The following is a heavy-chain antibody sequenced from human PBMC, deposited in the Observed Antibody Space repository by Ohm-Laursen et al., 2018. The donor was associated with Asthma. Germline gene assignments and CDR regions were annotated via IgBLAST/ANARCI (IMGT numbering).Heavy chain of an antibody. J-gene: IGHJ1*01. Sequence: SLRLSCTASGYTFSRYSIHWVRQIPGKGLEWVAAISSASSFIYYADSVRDPFTTSRDNARNSVYLQMNSLRAEDTALYDFARIGPEWELPGREYSLHHWGEGTLVTVSS. D-gene: IGHD1-26*01. CDR1: GYTFSRYS. CDR2: ISSASSFI. V-gene: IGHV3-21*01. CDR3: ARIGPEWELPGREYSLHH.